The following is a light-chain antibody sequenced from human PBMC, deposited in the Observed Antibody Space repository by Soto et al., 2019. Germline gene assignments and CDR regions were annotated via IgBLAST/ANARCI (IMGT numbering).Light chain of an antibody. CDR3: RQHDNLPLT. J-gene: IGKJ4*01. CDR1: QSISSW. CDR2: DAS. Sequence: SAQGTCVDHGGSSISQASQSISSWLAWYQQKPGKAAQLLIYDASTLETGIPSRFSGSGSGRNTSFVSTSGLPADTLSYYWRQHDNLPLTCGRGTKVDIK. V-gene: IGKV1-33*01.